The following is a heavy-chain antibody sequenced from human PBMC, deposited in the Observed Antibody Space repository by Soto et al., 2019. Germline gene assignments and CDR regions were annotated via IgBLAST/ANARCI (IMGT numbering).Heavy chain of an antibody. CDR3: TRTPGTIFGVEYYYGMDV. CDR2: IRSKAYGGTT. Sequence: PGGSLRLSCTASGFTFGDYAMSWVRQAPGKGLEWVGFIRSKAYGGTTEYAASVKGRFTISRDDSKSIAYLQMNSLKTEDTAVYYCTRTPGTIFGVEYYYGMDVWGQGTTVTVSS. CDR1: GFTFGDYA. J-gene: IGHJ6*02. D-gene: IGHD3-3*01. V-gene: IGHV3-49*04.